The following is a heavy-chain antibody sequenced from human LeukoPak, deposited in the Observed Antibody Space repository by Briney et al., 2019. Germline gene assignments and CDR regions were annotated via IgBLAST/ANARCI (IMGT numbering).Heavy chain of an antibody. V-gene: IGHV3-23*01. CDR2: ISGSGGST. CDR3: ARPTYGDYEPFFDY. CDR1: GFTFSSYA. Sequence: GGSLRLSCAASGFTFSSYAMSWVRQAPGKGLEWVSAISGSGGSTYYADSVKGRFTISRDNSKNTPYLQMNSLRAEDTAVYYCARPTYGDYEPFFDYWGQGTLVTVSS. J-gene: IGHJ4*02. D-gene: IGHD4-17*01.